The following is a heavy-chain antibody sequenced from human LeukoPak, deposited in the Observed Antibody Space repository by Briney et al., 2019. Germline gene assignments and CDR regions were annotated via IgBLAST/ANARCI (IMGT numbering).Heavy chain of an antibody. CDR3: ARTSTVNGEPYDY. CDR1: GGSISSSSYY. D-gene: IGHD4-17*01. V-gene: IGHV4-39*07. J-gene: IGHJ4*02. CDR2: IYYSGST. Sequence: SETLSLTCTVSGGSISSSSYYWGWIRQPPGKGLEWIGSIYYSGSTNYNPSLKSRVTISVDTSKNQFSLKLSSVTAADTAVYYCARTSTVNGEPYDYWGQGTLVTVSS.